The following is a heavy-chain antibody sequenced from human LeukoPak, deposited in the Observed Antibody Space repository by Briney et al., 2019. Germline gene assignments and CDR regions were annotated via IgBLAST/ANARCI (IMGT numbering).Heavy chain of an antibody. D-gene: IGHD3-22*01. CDR3: ARGFEYSFDSNDAFDI. CDR2: MNPNSGNT. CDR1: GYSFTSYD. V-gene: IGHV1-8*01. J-gene: IGHJ3*02. Sequence: ASVKVSCKASGYSFTSYDIHWVRQATGQGLEWMGWMNPNSGNTGYPQKFQGRVTMSRNTSISTAYMELNSLRSEDTAFYYCARGFEYSFDSNDAFDIWGQGTMVTVSS.